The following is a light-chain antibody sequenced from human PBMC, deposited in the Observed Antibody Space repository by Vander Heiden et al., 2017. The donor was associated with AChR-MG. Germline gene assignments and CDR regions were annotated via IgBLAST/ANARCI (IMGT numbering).Light chain of an antibody. CDR3: AAWDDSLNGWV. CDR1: STDIGNNA. Sequence: QSVQTQPPSVSAAPTQSVTISCTGSSTDIGNNAVNWYQQRPGKAAKLLIYYDDLLPSGVSDRFSGSKSGTAAALAISGLQSEDEADYYCAAWDDSLNGWVFGGGTKLTVL. CDR2: YDD. V-gene: IGLV1-36*01. J-gene: IGLJ3*02.